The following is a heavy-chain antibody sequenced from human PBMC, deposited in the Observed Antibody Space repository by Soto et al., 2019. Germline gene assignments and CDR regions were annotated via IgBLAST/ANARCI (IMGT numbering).Heavy chain of an antibody. V-gene: IGHV4-34*01. CDR1: GGSFSNYY. CDR3: ARGLKSYLIVVVPAASSYYYYYMDV. D-gene: IGHD2-2*01. Sequence: PSETLSLTCAVYGGSFSNYYWSWIRQPPGKGLEWIGEINHSGSTNYNPSLKSRVTISVDTSKNQFSLKLSSVTAADTAVYYFARGLKSYLIVVVPAASSYYYYYMDVWGKGTTVT. J-gene: IGHJ6*03. CDR2: INHSGST.